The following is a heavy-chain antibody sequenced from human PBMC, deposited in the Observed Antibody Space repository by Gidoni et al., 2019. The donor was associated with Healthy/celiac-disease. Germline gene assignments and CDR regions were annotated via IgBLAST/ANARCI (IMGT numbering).Heavy chain of an antibody. CDR3: ARALLIDYGGNSGFDY. CDR1: GFTFSSSS. CDR2: ISSSSSYI. V-gene: IGHV3-21*01. J-gene: IGHJ4*02. Sequence: EVQLVESGGGVVKPGGSLRLPCAASGFTFSSSSMNWVRQAPGKGLEWVSSISSSSSYIYYADSVKGRFTISRDNAKNSLYLQMNSLRAEDTAVYYCARALLIDYGGNSGFDYWGQGTLVTVSS. D-gene: IGHD4-17*01.